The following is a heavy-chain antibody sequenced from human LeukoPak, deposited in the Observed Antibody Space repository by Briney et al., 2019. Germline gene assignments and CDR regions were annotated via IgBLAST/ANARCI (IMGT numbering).Heavy chain of an antibody. Sequence: ASVKVSCKASGYTFTSYYMHWVRQAPGQGLEWMGIINPSGGSTSYAQKLQGRVTMTADTSTSTAYMELRSLRSDDTAVYYCARSTGNGDPQNHYYYYYMDVWGKGTTVTVSS. J-gene: IGHJ6*03. V-gene: IGHV1-46*01. CDR2: INPSGGST. CDR3: ARSTGNGDPQNHYYYYYMDV. D-gene: IGHD4-17*01. CDR1: GYTFTSYY.